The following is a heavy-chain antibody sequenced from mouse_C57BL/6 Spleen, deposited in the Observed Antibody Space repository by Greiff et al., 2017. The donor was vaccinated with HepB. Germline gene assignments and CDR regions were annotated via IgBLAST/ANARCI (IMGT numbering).Heavy chain of an antibody. CDR3: TRSDYGSSHWYFDV. CDR2: IDPETGGT. D-gene: IGHD1-1*01. CDR1: GYTFTDYE. V-gene: IGHV1-15*01. J-gene: IGHJ1*03. Sequence: QVQLQQSGAELVRPGASVTLSCKASGYTFTDYEMHWVKQTPAHGLEWIGAIDPETGGTAYNQKFKGKAILTADKSSSTAYMELRSLTSEDSAVYYCTRSDYGSSHWYFDVWGTGTTVTVSS.